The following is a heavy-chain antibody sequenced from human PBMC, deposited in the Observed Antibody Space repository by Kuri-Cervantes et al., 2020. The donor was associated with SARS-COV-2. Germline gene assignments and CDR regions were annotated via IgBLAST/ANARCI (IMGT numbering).Heavy chain of an antibody. J-gene: IGHJ4*02. CDR2: IYYSGST. V-gene: IGHV4-59*08. CDR1: GGSISSYY. D-gene: IGHD3-22*01. CDR3: ARGPEGYYYDSSGSYY. Sequence: ESLKISCSVSGGSISSYYWSWIRQPPGKGLEWIGFIYYSGSTNYNPSLKSRVTISVDTSKNQFSLKLSSVTAADTAVYYCARGPEGYYYDSSGSYYWGQGTLVTVSS.